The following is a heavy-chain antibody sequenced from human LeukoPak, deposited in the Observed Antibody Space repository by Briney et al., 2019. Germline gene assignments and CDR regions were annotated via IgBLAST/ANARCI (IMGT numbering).Heavy chain of an antibody. V-gene: IGHV1-24*01. J-gene: IGHJ6*02. CDR2: FDPEDGET. CDR1: GYTLPELS. Sequence: ASVTVSCQVSGYTLPELSLHWVRQAPGKGLEWMGGFDPEDGETIYAQKFQGRVTMTEDTSTDTAYMGLSSLRSEDTAVYYCAVAGLESGMDVWGQGTTVTVSS. D-gene: IGHD6-19*01. CDR3: AVAGLESGMDV.